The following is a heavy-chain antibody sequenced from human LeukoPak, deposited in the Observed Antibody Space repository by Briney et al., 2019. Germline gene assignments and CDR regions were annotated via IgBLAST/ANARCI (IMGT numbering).Heavy chain of an antibody. Sequence: GGSLRLSCVASGFTLSSYMMSWVRQAPGKGLEWVSAISGSAVGTFYSDSVRGRFTISRDSPKNTLYLQMNSLRVEDTAAYYCTKDPLDYWGQGTLVTVSS. CDR3: TKDPLDY. CDR1: GFTLSSYM. V-gene: IGHV3-23*01. CDR2: ISGSAVGT. J-gene: IGHJ4*02.